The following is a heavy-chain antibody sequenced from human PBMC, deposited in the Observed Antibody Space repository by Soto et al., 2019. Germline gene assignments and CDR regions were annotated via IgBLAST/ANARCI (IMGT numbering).Heavy chain of an antibody. V-gene: IGHV1-46*01. D-gene: IGHD5-12*01. CDR1: GYTFTNYY. J-gene: IGHJ4*01. CDR3: ARDAQFGRGYSVYDTY. Sequence: ASVKVSCKAAGYTFTNYYIHWVRQAPGQGLEWMGVINPSGGSTTYAQKFQGRVTMTRDTSTSTVYMELTSLRSEDTAVYYCARDAQFGRGYSVYDTYWGQGTLVTVSS. CDR2: INPSGGST.